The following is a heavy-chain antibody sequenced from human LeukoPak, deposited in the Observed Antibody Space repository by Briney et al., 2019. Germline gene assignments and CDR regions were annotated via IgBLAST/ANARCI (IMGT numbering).Heavy chain of an antibody. CDR1: GYTFTSYD. Sequence: ASVKVSCKASGYTFTSYDINWVRQATGQGLEWMGWMKPNSGNTGYAQKFQGRVTITRNTSISTAYMELSSLRSEDTAVYYCARGKAIFGVVKSPLYYYMDVWGKGTTVTVSS. V-gene: IGHV1-8*03. J-gene: IGHJ6*03. CDR2: MKPNSGNT. CDR3: ARGKAIFGVVKSPLYYYMDV. D-gene: IGHD3-3*01.